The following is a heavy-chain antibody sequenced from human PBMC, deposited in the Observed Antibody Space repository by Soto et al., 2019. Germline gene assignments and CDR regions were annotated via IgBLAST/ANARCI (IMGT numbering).Heavy chain of an antibody. CDR1: GGSISSGGYY. Sequence: QVQLQESGPGLVKPSQTLSLTCTVSGGSISSGGYYWSWIRQHPGKGLEWIGYIYYSVSTYYNPSLKSRVTISVDTSKNQFSLKLSSVTAADTAVYYCARDHGGDQGFDPWGQGTLVTVSS. J-gene: IGHJ5*02. CDR3: ARDHGGDQGFDP. CDR2: IYYSVST. D-gene: IGHD3-16*01. V-gene: IGHV4-31*03.